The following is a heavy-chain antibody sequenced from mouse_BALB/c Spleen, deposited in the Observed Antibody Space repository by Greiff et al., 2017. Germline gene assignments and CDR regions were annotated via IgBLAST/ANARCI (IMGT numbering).Heavy chain of an antibody. V-gene: IGHV5-4*02. CDR1: GFTFSDYY. CDR3: ARQLGPEAIDAMDY. CDR2: ISDGGSYT. D-gene: IGHD3-1*01. Sequence: EVKLEESGGGLVKPGGSLKLSCAASGFTFSDYYMYWVRQTPEKRLEWVATISDGGSYTYYPDSVKGRFTISRDNAKNNLYLQMSSLKSEDTAVYYCARQLGPEAIDAMDYWGQGTSVTVSS. J-gene: IGHJ4*01.